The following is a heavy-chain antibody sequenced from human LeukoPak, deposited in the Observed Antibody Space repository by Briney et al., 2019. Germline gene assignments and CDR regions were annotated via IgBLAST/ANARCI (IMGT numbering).Heavy chain of an antibody. CDR2: INGDNGNT. CDR3: ARDDKILSGSYYQAFDF. D-gene: IGHD1-26*01. J-gene: IGHJ4*02. CDR1: GYTFMHYG. V-gene: IGHV1-18*01. Sequence: ASVKVSCKASGYTFMHYGISWVRQAPGQGLEWMAWINGDNGNTKYSQNFRGRVTVTTDTSTSTAYLELGNLRSDDTALYYCARDDKILSGSYYQAFDFWGQGSLVTVFS.